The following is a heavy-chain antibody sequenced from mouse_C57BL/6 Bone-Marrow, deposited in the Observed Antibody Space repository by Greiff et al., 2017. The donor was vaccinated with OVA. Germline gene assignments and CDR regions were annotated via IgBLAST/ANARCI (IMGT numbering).Heavy chain of an antibody. V-gene: IGHV1-82*01. J-gene: IGHJ2*01. CDR3: ASGTPYYFDY. CDR1: GYAFSSSW. CDR2: IYPGDGDT. Sequence: QVQLQQSGPELVKPGASVKISCKASGYAFSSSWMNWVKQRPGKGLEWIGRIYPGDGDTNYNGKVKGKATLTADKSSSTAYMQLSSLTSEDSAVYFCASGTPYYFDYWGQGTTLTVSS.